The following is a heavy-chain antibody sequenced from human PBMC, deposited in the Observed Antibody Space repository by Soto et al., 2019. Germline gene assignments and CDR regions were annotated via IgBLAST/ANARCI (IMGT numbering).Heavy chain of an antibody. CDR2: FNHEDGET. D-gene: IGHD2-8*01. V-gene: IGHV1-24*01. J-gene: IGHJ6*02. Sequence: GASVKVSCKVSGYTLTELSMHLVRQAPGKGREWMGGFNHEDGETIYAQKFQGRVTMTEDTSTDTAYMELSSLRSEDTAVYYCATVNCTNGVCYYYYGVDVWGQGTTVTVSS. CDR3: ATVNCTNGVCYYYYGVDV. CDR1: GYTLTELS.